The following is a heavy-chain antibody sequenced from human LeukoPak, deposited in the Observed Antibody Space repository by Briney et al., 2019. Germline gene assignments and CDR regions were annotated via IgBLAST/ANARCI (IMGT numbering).Heavy chain of an antibody. J-gene: IGHJ4*02. Sequence: ASVKVSCKASGYTFTGYYMHWVRQAPGQGLEWMGWINTNTGNPTYAQGFTGRFVFSLDTSVSTAYLQISSLKAEDTAVYYCARKVRRGYSGYDLDWSFVYWGQGTLVTVSS. CDR1: GYTFTGYY. D-gene: IGHD5-12*01. CDR2: INTNTGNP. V-gene: IGHV7-4-1*02. CDR3: ARKVRRGYSGYDLDWSFVY.